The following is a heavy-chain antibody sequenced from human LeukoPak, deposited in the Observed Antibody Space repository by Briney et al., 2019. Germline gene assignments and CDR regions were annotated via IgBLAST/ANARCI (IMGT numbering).Heavy chain of an antibody. V-gene: IGHV3-21*01. Sequence: GGSLRLSCAASGFTFSSYSMNWVRQAPGKGLEWVSSISSSSSYIYYADSVKGRFTISRDNAKNSLYLQMNSLRAEDTAVYYCARGGFGTNGVQPDYWGQGTLVTVSS. CDR1: GFTFSSYS. CDR3: ARGGFGTNGVQPDY. J-gene: IGHJ4*02. D-gene: IGHD2-8*01. CDR2: ISSSSSYI.